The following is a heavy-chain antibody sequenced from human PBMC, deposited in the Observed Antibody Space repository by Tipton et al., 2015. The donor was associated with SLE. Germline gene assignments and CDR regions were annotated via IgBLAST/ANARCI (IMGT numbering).Heavy chain of an antibody. D-gene: IGHD6-19*01. CDR1: GFILSIYE. CDR3: ARDSSAWPYGMDV. V-gene: IGHV3-48*03. Sequence: GSLRLSCAASGFILSIYEMNWVRQAPGKGLEWISYISSGGNTIYYADSVRGRFTISTDNAENSLYLQMNSLRAEDTAVYYCARDSSAWPYGMDVWGQGTTVTVSS. J-gene: IGHJ6*02. CDR2: ISSGGNTI.